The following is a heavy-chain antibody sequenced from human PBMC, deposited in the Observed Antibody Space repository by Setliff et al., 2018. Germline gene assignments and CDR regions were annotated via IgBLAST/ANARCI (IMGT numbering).Heavy chain of an antibody. CDR3: ARAAARAEYSDTSAYLPFDF. D-gene: IGHD3-16*01. CDR2: IYTSWST. J-gene: IGHJ4*02. Sequence: SETLSLTCTVSGDSISSRTYYWSWIRQPAGKGLEWIGHIYTSWSTIYNPSLKSRLTISLDTSKNQFSLNLSSVTAADTAVYFCARAAARAEYSDTSAYLPFDFWGLGTLVTVSS. V-gene: IGHV4-61*09. CDR1: GDSISSRTYY.